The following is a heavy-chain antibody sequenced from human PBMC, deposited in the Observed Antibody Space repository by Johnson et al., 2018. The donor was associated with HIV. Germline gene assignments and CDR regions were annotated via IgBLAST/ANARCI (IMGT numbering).Heavy chain of an antibody. Sequence: QVQLVESGGGVVQPGRSVRLSCVVSGLNFSDYGMHWVRQAPGKGLEWVAVISYDGSNKYYADSVKGRFTISRDNSKNTLYLQMNSLRAGDTAVYYFARGSYDYVWGSYPRRAFDIWGQGTMVTVSS. J-gene: IGHJ3*02. D-gene: IGHD3-16*02. V-gene: IGHV3-30*14. CDR1: GLNFSDYG. CDR3: ARGSYDYVWGSYPRRAFDI. CDR2: ISYDGSNK.